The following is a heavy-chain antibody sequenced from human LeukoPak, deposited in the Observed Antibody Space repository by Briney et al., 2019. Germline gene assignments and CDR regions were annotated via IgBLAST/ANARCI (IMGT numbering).Heavy chain of an antibody. V-gene: IGHV3-23*01. CDR3: ARDPHGDYGGWYFDL. Sequence: HPGGSLRLSCAASGFTFSNYAMIWVRQAPGKGLEWVSTMSSDGGRAYYADSVKGRFTISRDNSKNTLYLQMNSLRAEDTAVYYCARDPHGDYGGWYFDLWGRGTLVTVSS. CDR2: MSSDGGRA. D-gene: IGHD4-17*01. J-gene: IGHJ2*01. CDR1: GFTFSNYA.